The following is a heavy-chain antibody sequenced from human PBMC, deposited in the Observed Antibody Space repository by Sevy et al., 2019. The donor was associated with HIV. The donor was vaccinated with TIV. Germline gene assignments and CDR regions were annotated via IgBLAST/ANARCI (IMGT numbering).Heavy chain of an antibody. CDR1: GFTFSSYG. CDR3: AKWSMGGARWLQLGAFDI. V-gene: IGHV3-30*18. Sequence: GGSLRLSCAASGFTFSSYGMHWLRKAPGKGLEWVAVISYDGSNKYYGDSVKVRFPISRDNSKKTLYLQMNSLRAEDTAVYYCAKWSMGGARWLQLGAFDIWGQGTMVTVSS. CDR2: ISYDGSNK. D-gene: IGHD5-12*01. J-gene: IGHJ3*02.